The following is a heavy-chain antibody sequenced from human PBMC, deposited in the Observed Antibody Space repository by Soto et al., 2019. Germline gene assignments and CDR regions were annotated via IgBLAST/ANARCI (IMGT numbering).Heavy chain of an antibody. CDR3: ARDAYYAFWSGYYTGAGAFDI. CDR1: GYTFTSYG. Sequence: ASVKVSCKASGYTFTSYGISWVRQAPGQGLEWMGWISAYNGNTNYAKKMQGRVTMTTDTSTSKAYMELRRLRSYDTAVYYCARDAYYAFWSGYYTGAGAFDIWGQGTMVTVS. D-gene: IGHD3-3*01. V-gene: IGHV1-18*01. J-gene: IGHJ3*02. CDR2: ISAYNGNT.